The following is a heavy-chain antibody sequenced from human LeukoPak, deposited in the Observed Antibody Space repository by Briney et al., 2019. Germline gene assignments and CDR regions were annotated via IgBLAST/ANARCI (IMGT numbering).Heavy chain of an antibody. Sequence: ASVKVSCKASGYTFTGYYIHWVRQAPGQGLEWMGWINPNGGGTNYAQKFQGRVTLTRDTSISTAYMEVNSLESDDTAVYYCAKHRRQFGGVIDFDYWGQGILVTVSS. D-gene: IGHD3-16*02. CDR1: GYTFTGYY. CDR2: INPNGGGT. V-gene: IGHV1-2*02. J-gene: IGHJ4*02. CDR3: AKHRRQFGGVIDFDY.